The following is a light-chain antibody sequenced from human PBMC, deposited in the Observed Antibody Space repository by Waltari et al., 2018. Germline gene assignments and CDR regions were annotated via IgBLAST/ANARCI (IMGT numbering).Light chain of an antibody. Sequence: EVVLTQSPGPLSLSPVARATLSCRASQILSRGRLAWYQKKVGQAPRLLIYAASYRATGIPDRFSGGGSGTDFSLIITRVEPEDVALYYCQQYGSSVMYTFGQGTKLEI. V-gene: IGKV3-20*01. CDR1: QILSRGR. CDR3: QQYGSSVMYT. J-gene: IGKJ2*01. CDR2: AAS.